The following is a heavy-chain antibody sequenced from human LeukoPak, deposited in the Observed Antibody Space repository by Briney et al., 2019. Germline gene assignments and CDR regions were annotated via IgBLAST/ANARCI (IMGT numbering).Heavy chain of an antibody. V-gene: IGHV4-39*01. CDR3: ARGRLYGDYGYYFDY. CDR2: IYYSGST. D-gene: IGHD4-17*01. J-gene: IGHJ4*02. CDR1: GGSISSSSYY. Sequence: SETLSLTCTVSGGSISSSSYYWGWIRQPPGKGLEWIGSIYYSGSTYYNPSLKSRVTISVDTSKNQFSLKLSSVTAADTAVYYCARGRLYGDYGYYFDYWGQGTLVTVSS.